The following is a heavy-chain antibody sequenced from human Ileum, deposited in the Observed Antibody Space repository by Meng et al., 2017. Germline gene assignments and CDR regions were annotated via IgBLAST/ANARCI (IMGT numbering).Heavy chain of an antibody. CDR2: INAGNGNT. D-gene: IGHD4-23*01. V-gene: IGHV1-3*01. J-gene: IGHJ1*01. Sequence: ASVKVSCKASGYTFTSYAIHWVRQAPGQRLEWMGWINAGNGNTKYSQKFQGRVTITMDTSASTAYMELSSLRSEDTAVDYCAREPTVVTEEYFQHWGQGTLVTVSS. CDR3: AREPTVVTEEYFQH. CDR1: GYTFTSYA.